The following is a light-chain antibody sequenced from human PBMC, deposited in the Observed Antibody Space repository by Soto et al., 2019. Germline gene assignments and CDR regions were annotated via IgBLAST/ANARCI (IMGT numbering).Light chain of an antibody. Sequence: EVVLTQSPATLSLSPGDRATLSCKASQSVDIYLAWYQQKPGQAPRLLIYDASNRATGIPARFSGSGSGTDSTLTISSLEPEDFAVYYCQQRYNWPPLTFGGGTKVEIK. J-gene: IGKJ4*01. V-gene: IGKV3-11*01. CDR2: DAS. CDR3: QQRYNWPPLT. CDR1: QSVDIY.